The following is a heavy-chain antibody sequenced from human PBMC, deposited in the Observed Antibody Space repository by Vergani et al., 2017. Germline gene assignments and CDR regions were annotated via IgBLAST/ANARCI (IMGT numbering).Heavy chain of an antibody. D-gene: IGHD5-18*01. CDR2: ISSSGSTI. CDR3: ARDRIQLWNNYYYGMDV. J-gene: IGHJ6*02. V-gene: IGHV3-48*03. Sequence: EVQLVESGGGLVQPGGSLRLSCAASGFTFSSYEMNWVRQAPGKGLEWVSYISSSGSTIYYADSVKGRFTISRDNAKNSLYLQMNSLRAEDTAVYYCARDRIQLWNNYYYGMDVWGQGTTVTVSS. CDR1: GFTFSSYE.